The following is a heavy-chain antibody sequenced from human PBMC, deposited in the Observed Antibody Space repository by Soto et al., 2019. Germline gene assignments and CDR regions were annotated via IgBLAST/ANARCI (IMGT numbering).Heavy chain of an antibody. Sequence: PSETLSLTCVVSGGSLSSYYWSWIRQPPGKGLEWIGYIYYSGSTNYNPSLKSRVTISVDTSKNQFSLNLSSVTAADTAVYYCGRAWGLANHYWGRGSLVTVSS. CDR3: GRAWGLANHY. CDR2: IYYSGST. V-gene: IGHV4-59*01. D-gene: IGHD3-16*01. J-gene: IGHJ4*01. CDR1: GGSLSSYY.